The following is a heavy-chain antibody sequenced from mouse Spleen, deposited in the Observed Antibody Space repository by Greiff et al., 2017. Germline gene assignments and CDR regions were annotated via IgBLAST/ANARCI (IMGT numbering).Heavy chain of an antibody. Sequence: QVQLQQSGAELVMPGASVKLSCKASGYTFTSYWMHWVKQRPGQGLEWIGEIDPSDSYTNYNQKFKGKATLTVDKSSSTAYMQLSSLTSEDSAVYYCARSDSSGYPAWFAYWGQGTLVTVSA. CDR1: GYTFTSYW. J-gene: IGHJ3*01. D-gene: IGHD3-2*01. V-gene: IGHV1-69*01. CDR2: IDPSDSYT. CDR3: ARSDSSGYPAWFAY.